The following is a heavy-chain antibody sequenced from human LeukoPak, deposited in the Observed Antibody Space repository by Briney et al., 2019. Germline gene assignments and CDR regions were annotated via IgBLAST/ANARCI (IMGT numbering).Heavy chain of an antibody. J-gene: IGHJ5*02. V-gene: IGHV3-21*01. CDR3: ARETYYDFWSGYKNNWFDP. CDR2: ISSSSSYI. Sequence: KTGGSLRLSSAASGFTFSSFSMNWVRQAPGKGLEWVSSISSSSSYIYYADSVKGRFTISRDNAKNSLYLQMNSLRAEDTAVYYCARETYYDFWSGYKNNWFDPWGQGTLVTVSS. D-gene: IGHD3-3*01. CDR1: GFTFSSFS.